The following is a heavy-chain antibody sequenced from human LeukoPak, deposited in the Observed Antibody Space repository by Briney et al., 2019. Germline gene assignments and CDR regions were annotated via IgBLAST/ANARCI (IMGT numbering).Heavy chain of an antibody. CDR2: IYTSGST. CDR1: GGSISSYY. CDR3: ARDRGSGYYPDAFDI. J-gene: IGHJ3*02. D-gene: IGHD3-22*01. Sequence: SETLSLTCTVSGGSISSYYWSWIRQPTGKGLEWIGRIYTSGSTNYNPSLKSRVTMSVDTSKNQFSLKLSSVTAADTAVYYCARDRGSGYYPDAFDIWGQGTMVTVSS. V-gene: IGHV4-4*07.